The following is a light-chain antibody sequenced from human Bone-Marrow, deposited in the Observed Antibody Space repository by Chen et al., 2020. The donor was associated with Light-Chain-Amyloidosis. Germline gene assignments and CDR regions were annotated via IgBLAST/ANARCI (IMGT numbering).Light chain of an antibody. J-gene: IGLJ2*01. V-gene: IGLV3-25*03. CDR3: QSADSSGTYEVI. Sequence: SYELTHPPSVSVSPGQTARITCSGDDLPTKYAYWYQQKPGQAPVLVIHRDTERPSVISERFAGSSSGTTATLTISGVQAEDEADYHCQSADSSGTYEVIFGGGTKLTVL. CDR2: RDT. CDR1: DLPTKY.